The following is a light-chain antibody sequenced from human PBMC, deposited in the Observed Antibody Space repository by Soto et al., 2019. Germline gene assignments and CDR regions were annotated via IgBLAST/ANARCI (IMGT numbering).Light chain of an antibody. V-gene: IGLV2-18*01. CDR1: STDFVSYNR. Sequence: QSVLTQPPSVSGSPGQSVTISCTGTSTDFVSYNRVSWYQQPPGTAPKLMIYGVSKRPSGVPDRFSGSKSGNTASLTISGLQAVDEADYYCSLYTSENAYVFGTGTKVTVL. J-gene: IGLJ1*01. CDR3: SLYTSENAYV. CDR2: GVS.